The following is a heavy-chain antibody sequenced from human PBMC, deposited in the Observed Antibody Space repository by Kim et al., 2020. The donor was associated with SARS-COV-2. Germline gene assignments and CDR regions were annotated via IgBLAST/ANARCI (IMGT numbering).Heavy chain of an antibody. Sequence: ASVKVSCKSSGYTFTSYAMHWVRQAPGQRLEWMGWINAGNGNTKYSQKFQGSVTITRDTSASTAYMELSSLRSEDTAVYYCARVMGTWDFYYGIDVWGQGTTVTVSS. V-gene: IGHV1-3*01. CDR3: ARVMGTWDFYYGIDV. J-gene: IGHJ6*02. CDR2: INAGNGNT. D-gene: IGHD7-27*01. CDR1: GYTFTSYA.